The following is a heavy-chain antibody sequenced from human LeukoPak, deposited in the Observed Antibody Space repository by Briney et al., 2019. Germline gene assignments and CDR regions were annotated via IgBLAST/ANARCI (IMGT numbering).Heavy chain of an antibody. CDR1: GFIFSSYG. V-gene: IGHV3-30*02. CDR3: AKDRSRQQMWGTIKKWFDP. Sequence: GGSLRLSCAASGFIFSSYGMHWVRQAPGKGLEWVAFIRYDGSNKYYADSVKGRFTISRDNSKNTLYLQMNSLRTEDTAVFFCAKDRSRQQMWGTIKKWFDPWGQGTLVSVSS. D-gene: IGHD5-24*01. CDR2: IRYDGSNK. J-gene: IGHJ5*02.